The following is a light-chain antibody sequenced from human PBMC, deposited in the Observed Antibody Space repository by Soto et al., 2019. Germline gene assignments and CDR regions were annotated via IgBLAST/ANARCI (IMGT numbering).Light chain of an antibody. Sequence: EIAMTQSPATLSVSPGQRATLSCRASQNVNSNLAWYHQKPSHAPSLLMYNVSTRATGFPARFSGSVSGTEFPLTISSLQSEDSAIYYFQPYNTLNTFGQGTKLEIK. CDR3: QPYNTLNT. V-gene: IGKV3-15*01. CDR1: QNVNSN. CDR2: NVS. J-gene: IGKJ2*01.